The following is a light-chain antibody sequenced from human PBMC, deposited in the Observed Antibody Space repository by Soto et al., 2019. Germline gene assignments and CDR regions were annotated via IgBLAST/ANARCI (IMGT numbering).Light chain of an antibody. CDR1: SGYSTYA. J-gene: IGLJ3*02. CDR2: INYDGTH. V-gene: IGLV4-69*01. CDR3: QSLGTGIQV. Sequence: QAVVTQSPSASASLGASVKLTCTLSSGYSTYAIAWHQQQSEKGPRFLMKINYDGTHSKGDGFFDRFSGSSSGAERHLTISSLHSDDEADYYCQSLGTGIQVFGGGTQLTVL.